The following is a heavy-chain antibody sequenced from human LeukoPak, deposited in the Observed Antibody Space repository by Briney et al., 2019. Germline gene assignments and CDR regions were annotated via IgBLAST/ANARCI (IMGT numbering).Heavy chain of an antibody. CDR3: ARARCGSTSCYRSNWFDP. J-gene: IGHJ5*02. CDR2: IYYSGST. D-gene: IGHD2-2*01. CDR1: GGSISSGGYY. V-gene: IGHV4-31*03. Sequence: SETLSLTCTVSGGSISSGGYYWSWIRQHPGKGLEWIGYIYYSGSTYYNPSLKSRVTISVDTSKNQFSLKLSSVTAADTAVYYCARARCGSTSCYRSNWFDPWGQGTLVTVSS.